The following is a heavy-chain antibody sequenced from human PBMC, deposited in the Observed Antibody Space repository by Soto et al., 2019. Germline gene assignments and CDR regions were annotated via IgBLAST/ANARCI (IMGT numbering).Heavy chain of an antibody. V-gene: IGHV3-30-3*01. D-gene: IGHD2-15*01. CDR1: GFTFSLYA. CDR3: ATDEPQTETIVVVVAATRNY. CDR2: ISYDGSNK. J-gene: IGHJ4*02. Sequence: GGSLRLSCAPSGFTFSLYAMHWVRQAPGKGLEWVAVISYDGSNKYYADSVKGRFTISRDNSKNTLYLQMNSLRAEDTAVYYCATDEPQTETIVVVVAATRNYWGQGT.